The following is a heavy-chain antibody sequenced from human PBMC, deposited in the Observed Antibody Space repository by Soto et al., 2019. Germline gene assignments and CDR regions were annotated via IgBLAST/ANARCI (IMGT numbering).Heavy chain of an antibody. D-gene: IGHD2-2*01. CDR2: INAGNGNT. CDR1: GYTFTSYA. Sequence: QVQLVQSGAEEKKPGASVKVSCKASGYTFTSYAMHWVRQAPGQRLEWMGWINAGNGNTKYSQKFQGRVTITRDTSASTAYPYFINLRSADTPAHSCASSAVSAGHYYYALDVWGQGTTVTVSS. J-gene: IGHJ6*02. V-gene: IGHV1-3*05. CDR3: ASSAVSAGHYYYALDV.